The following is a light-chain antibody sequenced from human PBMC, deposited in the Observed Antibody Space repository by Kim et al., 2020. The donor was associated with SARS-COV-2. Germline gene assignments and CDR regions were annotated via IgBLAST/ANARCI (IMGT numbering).Light chain of an antibody. CDR1: RSDVGGYNY. Sequence: GQSITISCTGTRSDVGGYNYVSWYQQHPGKAPKLMIYDVSKRPSGVSNRFSGSKSGNTASLTISGLQAADEADYYCSSYTTSNSWVFGGGTKLAVL. V-gene: IGLV2-14*03. CDR3: SSYTTSNSWV. CDR2: DVS. J-gene: IGLJ3*02.